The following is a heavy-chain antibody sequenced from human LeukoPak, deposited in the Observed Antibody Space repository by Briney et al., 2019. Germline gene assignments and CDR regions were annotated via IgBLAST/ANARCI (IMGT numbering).Heavy chain of an antibody. CDR1: GFTFSTYA. CDR3: AKTSGSYWNYFDY. Sequence: GGSLRLSCAASGFTFSTYAMSWVRQAPGKGLEWVSGISTSGGRTFYADSEKGRFTLSRDNSKNTLYLQMNSLRAEDTAVYYCAKTSGSYWNYFDYWGQGTLVTVSS. CDR2: ISTSGGRT. J-gene: IGHJ4*02. V-gene: IGHV3-23*01. D-gene: IGHD1-26*01.